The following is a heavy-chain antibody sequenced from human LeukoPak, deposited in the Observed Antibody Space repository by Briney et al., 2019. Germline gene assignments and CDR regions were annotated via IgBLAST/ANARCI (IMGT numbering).Heavy chain of an antibody. CDR2: FDPEDGET. Sequence: GASVKVSCKVSGYTLTELSMHWVRQAPGKGLEWMGGFDPEDGETIYAQKFQGRVTMTRDTSISTAYMELSRLRSDDTAVYYCARRLRRAGSAAFDIWGQGTMVTVSS. V-gene: IGHV1-24*01. D-gene: IGHD6-13*01. J-gene: IGHJ3*02. CDR1: GYTLTELS. CDR3: ARRLRRAGSAAFDI.